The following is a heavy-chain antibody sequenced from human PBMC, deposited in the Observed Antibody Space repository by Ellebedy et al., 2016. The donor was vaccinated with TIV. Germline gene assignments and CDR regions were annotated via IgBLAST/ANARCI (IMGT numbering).Heavy chain of an antibody. V-gene: IGHV4-31*03. CDR1: GGSISSGGYY. CDR3: AFQVVAANPGRLDS. D-gene: IGHD2-15*01. Sequence: MPSETLSLTCTVSGGSISSGGYYWNWIRQHPGKGLEWIGYIYHSGSTYYNPSLKSRLSMSVDTSNNQLSLKLTSVTAADTAVYYCAFQVVAANPGRLDSWGQGTLVTVSS. CDR2: IYHSGST. J-gene: IGHJ4*02.